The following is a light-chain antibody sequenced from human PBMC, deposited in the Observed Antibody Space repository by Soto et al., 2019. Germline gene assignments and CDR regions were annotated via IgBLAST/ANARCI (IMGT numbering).Light chain of an antibody. CDR3: CSYAGRYTYV. CDR1: SSDVGGYNY. Sequence: QSVLTQPRSVSGSPGQSVTISCTGASSDVGGYNYVSWYQQHPGKAPKLMIYDVSKRPSGVPDRFSGSKSGNTASLTISGLQTEDEADYYCCSYAGRYTYVFGTAKKVTV. V-gene: IGLV2-11*01. J-gene: IGLJ1*01. CDR2: DVS.